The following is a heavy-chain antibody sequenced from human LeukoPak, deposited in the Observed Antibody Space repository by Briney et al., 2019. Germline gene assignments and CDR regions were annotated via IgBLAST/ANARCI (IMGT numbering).Heavy chain of an antibody. V-gene: IGHV3-30*04. D-gene: IGHD3-9*01. CDR2: ISYDGSNK. CDR1: GFTFSSYA. Sequence: PGGSLRLSCAASGFTFSSYAMHWVRQAPGKGLEGVAVISYDGSNKYYADSVKGRFTISRDNSKNTLYLQMNSLRAEDTAVYYCARGDLLADDWLLSSESFDYWGQGTLVTVSS. J-gene: IGHJ4*02. CDR3: ARGDLLADDWLLSSESFDY.